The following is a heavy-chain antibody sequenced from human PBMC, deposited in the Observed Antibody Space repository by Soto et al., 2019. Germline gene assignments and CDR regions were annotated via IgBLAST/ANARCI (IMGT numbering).Heavy chain of an antibody. Sequence: SGPTLVKPTQTLTLTCTFSGFSLSTSGVGVGWIRQPPGKALEWLALIYWNDDKRYSPSLKSRLTITKDTSKNQVVLTMTNMDPVDTATYYCAHSAGDSSSWYGVDWFDPWGQGTLVTVSS. V-gene: IGHV2-5*01. CDR1: GFSLSTSGVG. J-gene: IGHJ5*02. CDR3: AHSAGDSSSWYGVDWFDP. D-gene: IGHD6-13*01. CDR2: IYWNDDK.